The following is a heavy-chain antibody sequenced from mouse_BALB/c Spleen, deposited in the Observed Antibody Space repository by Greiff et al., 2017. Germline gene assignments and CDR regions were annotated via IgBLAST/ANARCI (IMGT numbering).Heavy chain of an antibody. V-gene: IGHV1S81*02. CDR3: ALRNSLYSVDY. CDR2: INPSNGGT. Sequence: QVQLQQSGAELVKPGASVKLSCKATGYTFTSYYMYWVKQRPGQGLEWIGEINPSNGGTNFNEKFKSKATLTVDKSSSTTYMQHSSLTSEDSAVYYCALRNSLYSVDYWGQGTSVSVSS. CDR1: GYTFTSYY. J-gene: IGHJ4*01.